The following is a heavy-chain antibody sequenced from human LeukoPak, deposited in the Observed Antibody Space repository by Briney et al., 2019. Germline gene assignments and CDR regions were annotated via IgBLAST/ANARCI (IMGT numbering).Heavy chain of an antibody. D-gene: IGHD4-11*01. CDR3: ARDPMTTVTTYPYYYGMDV. J-gene: IGHJ6*02. CDR1: GYTFTGYY. V-gene: IGHV1-2*02. Sequence: GASVKVSCKASGYTFTGYYMHWVRQAPGQGLEWMGWINPNSGGTNYAQKFQGRVTMTRDTSISTAYMELSRLRSDDTAVYYCARDPMTTVTTYPYYYGMDVWGQGTTVTVSS. CDR2: INPNSGGT.